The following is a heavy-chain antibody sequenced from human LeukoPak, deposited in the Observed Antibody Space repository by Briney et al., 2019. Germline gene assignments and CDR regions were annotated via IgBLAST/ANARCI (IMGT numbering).Heavy chain of an antibody. CDR3: ARDTGELDY. CDR2: IYYSGST. Sequence: PSETLSLTCTVSGGSISSYYWSWIRQPPGKGLEWIGYIYYSGSTNYNPSLKSRVTMSVDTSKNQFSLKLSSVTAADTAVYYCARDTGELDYWGQGTLVTVSS. J-gene: IGHJ4*02. CDR1: GGSISSYY. V-gene: IGHV4-59*12. D-gene: IGHD2-21*01.